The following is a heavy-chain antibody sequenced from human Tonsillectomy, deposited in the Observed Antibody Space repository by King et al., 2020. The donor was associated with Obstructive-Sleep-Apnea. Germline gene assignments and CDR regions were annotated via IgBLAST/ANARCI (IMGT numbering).Heavy chain of an antibody. CDR1: GLTFYNHG. CDR3: ASPLVTAIMNY. J-gene: IGHJ4*02. CDR2: FSSSSTII. V-gene: IGHV3-48*04. D-gene: IGHD2-21*02. Sequence: VQLVESGGGLVQPGGSLRLSCAASGLTFYNHGMNWVRQAPGKGLEWVSYFSSSSTIIHYADSVKGRFTISRDNAKNSVYLQMNSLRVEDTAVYYCASPLVTAIMNYWGQGTLVTVSS.